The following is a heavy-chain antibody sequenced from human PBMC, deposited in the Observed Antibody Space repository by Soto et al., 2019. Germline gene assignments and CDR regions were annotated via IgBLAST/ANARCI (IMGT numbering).Heavy chain of an antibody. Sequence: QVQLVQSGAEVKKPAPSVKVSCKASGYTFTSYGISWVRQAPGQGLEWMGWISAYNGNTKYVQKFQGRVTMTTDTATSRAYMELRRLRSDDTAVNYCARDAAAGLNDYWGQGTLVTVSS. D-gene: IGHD6-13*01. CDR2: ISAYNGNT. J-gene: IGHJ4*02. CDR1: GYTFTSYG. CDR3: ARDAAAGLNDY. V-gene: IGHV1-18*01.